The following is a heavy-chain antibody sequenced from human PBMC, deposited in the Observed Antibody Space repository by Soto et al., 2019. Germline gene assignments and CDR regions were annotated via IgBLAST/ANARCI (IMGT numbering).Heavy chain of an antibody. D-gene: IGHD4-17*01. CDR3: ARCHRGLRCHLDS. V-gene: IGHV5-10-1*01. Sequence: GESLKISCKGSGYSFAGYWITWVRQKPGKGLEWMGRIDPSDSQTYYSPSFRGHVTISVTKSITTVFLQWSSLRASDTAMYYCARCHRGLRCHLDSWGQGTLVTVSS. CDR2: IDPSDSQT. J-gene: IGHJ4*02. CDR1: GYSFAGYW.